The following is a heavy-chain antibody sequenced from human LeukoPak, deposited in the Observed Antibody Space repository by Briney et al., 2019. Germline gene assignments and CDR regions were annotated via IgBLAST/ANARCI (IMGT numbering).Heavy chain of an antibody. Sequence: SQTLSLTCTVSGGSISSGTYYWSWIRQPAGKGLEWIGRIYTSGSTNYNPSLKSRVTISVDTSKNQFSLKLSSVTAADTAVYYCARFSSWYRIFDYWGQGTLVTVSS. CDR1: GGSISSGTYY. CDR2: IYTSGST. D-gene: IGHD6-13*01. V-gene: IGHV4-61*02. CDR3: ARFSSWYRIFDY. J-gene: IGHJ4*02.